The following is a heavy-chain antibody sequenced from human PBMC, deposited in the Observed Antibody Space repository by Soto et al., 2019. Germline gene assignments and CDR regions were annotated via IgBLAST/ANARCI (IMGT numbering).Heavy chain of an antibody. V-gene: IGHV4-34*01. CDR3: AREGEYYDSSGQRESFDY. CDR1: GGSFSGYY. J-gene: IGHJ4*02. D-gene: IGHD3-22*01. CDR2: INHSGST. Sequence: PSETLSLTCAVYGGSFSGYYWSWIRQPPGKGLEWIGEINHSGSTNYNPSLKSRVTISVDTSKNQFSLKLSSVTAADTAVYYCAREGEYYDSSGQRESFDYWGQGTLVTVSS.